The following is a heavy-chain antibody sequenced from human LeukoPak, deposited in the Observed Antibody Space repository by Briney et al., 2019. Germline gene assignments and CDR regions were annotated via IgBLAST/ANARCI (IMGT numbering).Heavy chain of an antibody. J-gene: IGHJ3*02. CDR1: EFNFNNYG. Sequence: GGSLRLSCAASEFNFNNYGMHWVRQAPGKGLEWGAFIHRDGSNKYYADSVKGRFTISRDNAKNSLYLQMNSLRADDTAVYYCARDLAGPPQEAFDIWGQGTMVTVSS. V-gene: IGHV3-30*02. CDR3: ARDLAGPPQEAFDI. CDR2: IHRDGSNK.